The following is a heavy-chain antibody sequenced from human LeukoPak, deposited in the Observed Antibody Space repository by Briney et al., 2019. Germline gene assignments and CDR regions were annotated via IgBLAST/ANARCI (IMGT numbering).Heavy chain of an antibody. CDR1: GFTFSSYA. CDR3: ARDYCTSNSCSYYFDY. V-gene: IGHV3-30-3*01. Sequence: GGSLRLSCAASGFTFSSYAMHWVRQAPGKGLEWVAVISYDGSNKYYADSVKGRFTISRDNSKNTLYLQMNSLRAEDTAVYYCARDYCTSNSCSYYFDYWGQGTLVTVSS. CDR2: ISYDGSNK. J-gene: IGHJ4*02. D-gene: IGHD2-2*01.